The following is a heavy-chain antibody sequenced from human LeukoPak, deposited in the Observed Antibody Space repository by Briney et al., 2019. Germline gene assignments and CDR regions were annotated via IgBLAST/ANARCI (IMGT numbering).Heavy chain of an antibody. J-gene: IGHJ4*02. Sequence: SETLSLTCTVSGGSISNYYWSWIRQPPGKGLEWVGYIYYSGRTNYNRSLKSRVTISVDTSKNQFSLKLSSVTTADTAVYYCARVRQLAFDYWGQGTLVIVSS. CDR1: GGSISNYY. V-gene: IGHV4-59*01. CDR3: ARVRQLAFDY. CDR2: IYYSGRT. D-gene: IGHD6-13*01.